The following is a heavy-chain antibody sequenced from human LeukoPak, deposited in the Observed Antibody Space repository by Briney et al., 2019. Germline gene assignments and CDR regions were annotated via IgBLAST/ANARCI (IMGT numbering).Heavy chain of an antibody. Sequence: AVTVSLMGSGGTFISYPCSWVGPAPGQGLEWVGGIIPIFGTSNCAQKFQGRVTVTTDESTSTAYMELSSLRSEDTAVYYGPRGVGIAARLPRQPFQHWGQATLVTVPS. V-gene: IGHV1-69*05. CDR3: PRGVGIAARLPRQPFQH. J-gene: IGHJ1*01. CDR2: IIPIFGTS. CDR1: GGTFISYP. D-gene: IGHD6-6*01.